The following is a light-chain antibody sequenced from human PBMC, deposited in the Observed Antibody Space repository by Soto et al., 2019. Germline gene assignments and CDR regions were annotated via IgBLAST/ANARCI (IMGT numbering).Light chain of an antibody. J-gene: IGKJ3*01. V-gene: IGKV3-11*01. CDR2: GAS. CDR1: QSVTANY. Sequence: EVGLSQSPGTLSLSPGESATLSCRASQSVTANYLAWYQQKPGQAPRLLIYGASNRATGIPARFSGSGSGTDFTLTISSLEPEDFAVYYCQQRSSWPFTFGPGTKVDIK. CDR3: QQRSSWPFT.